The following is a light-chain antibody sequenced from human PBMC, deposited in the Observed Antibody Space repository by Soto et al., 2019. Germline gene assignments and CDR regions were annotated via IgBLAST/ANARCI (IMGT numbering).Light chain of an antibody. CDR1: QSISSN. CDR3: QQYYNWPRT. CDR2: GAS. V-gene: IGKV3-15*01. J-gene: IGKJ1*01. Sequence: EIVMTQSPATLSVSPGERSTLSCSSSQSISSNLAWYQQKPGQAPRLLTYGASTRATGIPARFSGSGSGTEFTLTISSLQPEDFAVYYCQQYYNWPRTFGQGTKVDI.